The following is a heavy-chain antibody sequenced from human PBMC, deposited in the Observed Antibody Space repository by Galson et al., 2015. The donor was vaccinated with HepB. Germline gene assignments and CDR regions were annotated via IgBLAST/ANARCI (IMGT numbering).Heavy chain of an antibody. CDR3: ARIRAGTGDLTYVDY. J-gene: IGHJ4*02. Sequence: QSGAEVKKPGASVKVSCKASGYTFTSYGISWVRQAPGQGLEWMGWISAYNGNTNYAQKLQGRVTMTTDTSTSTAYMELRSLRSDDTAVYYCARIRAGTGDLTYVDYWGQGTLVTVSS. CDR1: GYTFTSYG. CDR2: ISAYNGNT. D-gene: IGHD6-13*01. V-gene: IGHV1-18*04.